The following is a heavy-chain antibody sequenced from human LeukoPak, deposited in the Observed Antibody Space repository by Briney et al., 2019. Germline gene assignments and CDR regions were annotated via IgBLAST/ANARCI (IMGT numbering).Heavy chain of an antibody. Sequence: SETLSLTCTVSGGSINNGGYYWSWIRQHPGKGLEWIGYIYYSGSSYYNPSLKSRVTISVDRSKNQFSLKLSSVTAADTAVYYCARVVGQLGRGFFDYWGQGTLVTVSS. CDR2: IYYSGSS. J-gene: IGHJ4*02. D-gene: IGHD6-6*01. CDR3: ARVVGQLGRGFFDY. CDR1: GGSINNGGYY. V-gene: IGHV4-31*03.